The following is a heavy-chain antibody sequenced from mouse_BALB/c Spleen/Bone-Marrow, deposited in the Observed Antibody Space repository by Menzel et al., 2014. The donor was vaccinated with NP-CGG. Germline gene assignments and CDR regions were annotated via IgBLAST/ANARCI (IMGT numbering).Heavy chain of an antibody. Sequence: EVQLVESGGGLVQPGGSLKLSCAASGFDFSRYWMSWVRQAPGKGLEWIGEINPHSRTIDYTPSLKDKFIISRDNAKNTLYLQMSKVRSEDTALYYCARLGDRGWFAYWGQGTLVTVSA. J-gene: IGHJ3*01. V-gene: IGHV4-1*02. CDR3: ARLGDRGWFAY. CDR1: GFDFSRYW. CDR2: INPHSRTI. D-gene: IGHD3-3*01.